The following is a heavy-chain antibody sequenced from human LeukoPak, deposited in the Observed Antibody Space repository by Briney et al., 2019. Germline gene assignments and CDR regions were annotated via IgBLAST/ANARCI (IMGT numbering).Heavy chain of an antibody. CDR3: ARVTMVRGDLDY. V-gene: IGHV1-2*06. J-gene: IGHJ4*02. D-gene: IGHD3-10*01. Sequence: GAPVKVSCKASGYTFTGYYMHWVRQAPGQGLEWMGRINPNSGGTNYAQKFQGRVTMTRDTSISTAYMELSRLRSDDTAVYYCARVTMVRGDLDYWGQGTLVTVSS. CDR1: GYTFTGYY. CDR2: INPNSGGT.